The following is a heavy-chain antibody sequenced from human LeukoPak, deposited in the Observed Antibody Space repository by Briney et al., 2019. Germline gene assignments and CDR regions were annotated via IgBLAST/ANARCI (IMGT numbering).Heavy chain of an antibody. CDR3: ASGPAYFDY. CDR2: TYYRSKWYN. Sequence: SQTLSLTCAISGDSVSSNSAAWNWIRQSPSRGLEWLGRTYYRSKWYNEYAVSMRSRIIINPETSKNQFSLQLNSVTPEDTAVYYCASGPAYFDYWGQGTLVTVSS. D-gene: IGHD3/OR15-3a*01. V-gene: IGHV6-1*01. J-gene: IGHJ4*02. CDR1: GDSVSSNSAA.